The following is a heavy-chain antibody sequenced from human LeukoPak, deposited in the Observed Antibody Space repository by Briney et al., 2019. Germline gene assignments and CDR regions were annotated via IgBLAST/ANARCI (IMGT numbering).Heavy chain of an antibody. V-gene: IGHV4-59*01. D-gene: IGHD3-16*01. CDR3: AKGGGYYFDY. J-gene: IGHJ4*02. CDR2: IYYSGST. CDR1: TDSRNTYY. Sequence: SETLSLTCSVSTDSRNTYYWSWIRQSPGKGLEWIGFIYYSGSTNYNPPLKSRVTISVDTSKNQFSLKLSSVTAADTAVYYCAKGGGYYFDYWGQGTLVTVSS.